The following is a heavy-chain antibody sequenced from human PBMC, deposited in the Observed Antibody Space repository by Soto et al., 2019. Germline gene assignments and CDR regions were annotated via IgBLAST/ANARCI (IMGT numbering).Heavy chain of an antibody. CDR1: GFTFSSSA. CDR2: ISGGGGNT. CDR3: AKGRYDSSGYYYYYFDY. V-gene: IGHV3-23*01. Sequence: EVQLLESGGGLVQPGGSLRLSCAASGFTFSSSAMTWVRQAPGKGLEWVSSISGGGGNTNYADSVKGRFTISRDNSNNTLYLQMNSLRAEDTAVYYCAKGRYDSSGYYYYYFDYWGQGTLVTVSS. D-gene: IGHD3-22*01. J-gene: IGHJ4*02.